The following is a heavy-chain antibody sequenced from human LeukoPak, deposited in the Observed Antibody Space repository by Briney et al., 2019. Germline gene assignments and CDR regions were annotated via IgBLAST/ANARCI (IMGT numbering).Heavy chain of an antibody. CDR2: IYYSGST. V-gene: IGHV4-59*08. Sequence: SETLSLTCTVSGGSISSYYWSWIRQPPGKGLEWIGYIYYSGSTNYNPSLKSRVIISVDTSKNQFSLILTSVTATDTAIYYCARRRESAAGNWFDPWGQGTLVTVSS. CDR1: GGSISSYY. CDR3: ARRRESAAGNWFDP. J-gene: IGHJ5*02. D-gene: IGHD6-13*01.